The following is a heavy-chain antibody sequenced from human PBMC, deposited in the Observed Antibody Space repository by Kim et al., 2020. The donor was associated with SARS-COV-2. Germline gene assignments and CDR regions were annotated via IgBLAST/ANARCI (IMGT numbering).Heavy chain of an antibody. CDR3: ARGPRQITHGPAGSYFDY. D-gene: IGHD2-2*01. J-gene: IGHJ4*02. CDR1: GGSFSGYY. Sequence: SETLSLTCAVYGGSFSGYYWSWIRQPPGKGLEWIGEINHSGSTNYNPSLKSRVTISVDTSKNQFSLKLSSVTAADTAVYYCARGPRQITHGPAGSYFDYWGQGTLVTVSS. CDR2: INHSGST. V-gene: IGHV4-34*01.